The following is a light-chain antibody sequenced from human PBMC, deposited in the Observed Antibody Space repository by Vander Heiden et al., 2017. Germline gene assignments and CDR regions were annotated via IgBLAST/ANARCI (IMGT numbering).Light chain of an antibody. V-gene: IGKV3-15*01. J-gene: IGKJ5*01. CDR1: QSISSH. Sequence: EIVMTQSPVTLSVSPGERATLSCRASQSISSHLAWYQQKPGQAPRLILYGASTRATGVPARFSGSGSGTEFTLTISSLQSEDFAVYYCQQCHGWPATFGQGTRLEIK. CDR3: QQCHGWPAT. CDR2: GAS.